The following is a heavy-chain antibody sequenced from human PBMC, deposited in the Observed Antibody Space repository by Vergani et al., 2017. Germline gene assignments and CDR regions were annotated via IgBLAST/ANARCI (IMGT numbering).Heavy chain of an antibody. Sequence: QVQLVQSGAELKKPGASVSVSCKGSSHTFQTYGISWVRRAPGKGLEWMAWIRPYTGHTIYAQKFQDRVTMTADTSTNTAYMELRSLRSDDTAVYFCARVAPSNSEVTPTAFDVWGQGTMVTVSS. CDR1: SHTFQTYG. D-gene: IGHD1-1*01. CDR3: ARVAPSNSEVTPTAFDV. J-gene: IGHJ3*01. V-gene: IGHV1-18*01. CDR2: IRPYTGHT.